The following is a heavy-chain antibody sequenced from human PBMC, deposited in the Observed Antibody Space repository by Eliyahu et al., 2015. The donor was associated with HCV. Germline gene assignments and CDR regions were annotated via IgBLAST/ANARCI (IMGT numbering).Heavy chain of an antibody. CDR3: ARDRKNYQLLFRNYYYGMDV. D-gene: IGHD2-2*01. CDR2: INAANGNT. J-gene: IGHJ6*02. CDR1: GYTFNTYA. V-gene: IGHV1-3*01. Sequence: QVQLVQSGAEVKKPGASVRISCKASGYTFNTYAMHWVRQAPGQRPEWMGWINAANGNTKYSQNXQDRVTINRDTSARTAYMELSSLRPEDTAVYYCARDRKNYQLLFRNYYYGMDVWGQGTTVTVAS.